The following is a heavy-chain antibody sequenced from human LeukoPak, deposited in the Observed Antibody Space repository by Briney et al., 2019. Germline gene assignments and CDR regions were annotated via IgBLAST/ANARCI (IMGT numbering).Heavy chain of an antibody. Sequence: ASVKVSCKASGYTFTNYAMNWVRQAPGQRLEWMGCINAGNGKTKSSQRFQDRVTITRDTSASTAYMELNSLRSEDTAVYYCARGIWSSHNKDYYFDYWGQGSLVTVSS. CDR3: ARGIWSSHNKDYYFDY. V-gene: IGHV1-3*01. CDR2: INAGNGKT. CDR1: GYTFTNYA. J-gene: IGHJ4*02. D-gene: IGHD2-21*01.